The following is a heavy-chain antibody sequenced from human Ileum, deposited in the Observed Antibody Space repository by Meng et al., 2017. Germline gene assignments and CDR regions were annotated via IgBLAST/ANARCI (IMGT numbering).Heavy chain of an antibody. J-gene: IGHJ4*02. V-gene: IGHV3-73*02. CDR1: GFSFSDSS. Sequence: VKRVGSGGGLVRPGGSLKLSCAASGFSFSDSSMHWVRQASGKGLEWVGHIRSKANNYATAYAASVKGRFTISRDESKNTAYLQMSSLKTEDTAVYYCTRLYSAGWGQGTLVTVSS. CDR2: IRSKANNYAT. D-gene: IGHD6-13*01. CDR3: TRLYSAG.